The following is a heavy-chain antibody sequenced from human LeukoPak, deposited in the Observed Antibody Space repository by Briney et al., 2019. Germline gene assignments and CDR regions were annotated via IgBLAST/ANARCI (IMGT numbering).Heavy chain of an antibody. CDR2: IYHSGST. V-gene: IGHV4-30-2*01. J-gene: IGHJ4*02. Sequence: SETLSLTCAVSGGSISSGDYSWNRIRQPPGKGLEWIGYIYHSGSTYFNPSLKSRVTISVDRSKNQFSLKLSSVTAADTAVYYCARGYCSGGSCYPQFDYWGQGTLVTVSS. CDR3: ARGYCSGGSCYPQFDY. D-gene: IGHD2-15*01. CDR1: GGSISSGDYS.